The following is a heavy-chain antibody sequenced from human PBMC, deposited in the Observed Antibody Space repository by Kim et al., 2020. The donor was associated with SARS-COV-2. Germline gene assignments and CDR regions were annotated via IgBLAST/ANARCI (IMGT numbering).Heavy chain of an antibody. J-gene: IGHJ3*02. CDR3: ARDGDYYDSGGYYDAFDI. CDR2: FSSNGSAI. V-gene: IGHV3-48*02. D-gene: IGHD3-22*01. Sequence: GGSLRLSCAASGFKFSSYSMNWVRQAPGKGLEWVSYFSSNGSAIYYADSVKGRFTISRDNAKNSLYLQMNSLRDEDTAVYYCARDGDYYDSGGYYDAFDIWGQGTMVTVSS. CDR1: GFKFSSYS.